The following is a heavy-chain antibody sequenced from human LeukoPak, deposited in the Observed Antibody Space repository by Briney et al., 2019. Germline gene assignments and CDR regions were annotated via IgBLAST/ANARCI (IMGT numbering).Heavy chain of an antibody. CDR1: GFTFSSYA. J-gene: IGHJ4*02. CDR3: ARDGDGYSFDY. Sequence: HPGGSLRLSCAASGFTFSSYAMHWVRQAPGKGLEWVAVISYDGSNKYYADSVKGRFTISRDNSKNTLYLQMNSLRAEDTAVYYCARDGDGYSFDYWGQGTLATVSS. D-gene: IGHD5-24*01. CDR2: ISYDGSNK. V-gene: IGHV3-30-3*01.